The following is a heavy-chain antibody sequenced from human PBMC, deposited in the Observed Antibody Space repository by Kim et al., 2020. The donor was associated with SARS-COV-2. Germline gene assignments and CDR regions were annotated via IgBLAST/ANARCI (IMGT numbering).Heavy chain of an antibody. J-gene: IGHJ4*02. CDR1: GFTFSSYA. CDR3: ARGGRDIVAPLDY. CDR2: ISYDGSNK. Sequence: GGSLRRSCAASGFTFSSYAMHWVRQAPGKGLEWVAVISYDGSNKYYADSVKGRFTISRDNSKNTLYLQMNSLRAEDTAVYYCARGGRDIVAPLDYWGQGTLVTVSS. D-gene: IGHD5-12*01. V-gene: IGHV3-30*04.